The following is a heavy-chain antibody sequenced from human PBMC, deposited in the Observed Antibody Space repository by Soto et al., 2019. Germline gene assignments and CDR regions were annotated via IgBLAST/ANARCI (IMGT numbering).Heavy chain of an antibody. D-gene: IGHD6-13*01. Sequence: ASVKVSCKASGYTFTGYYMHWVRQAPGQGLEWMGWINPNSGGTNYAQKFQGWVTMTRDTSISTAYMELSRLRSDDTAVYCCARDPTIAAAGSSYYYYYYGMDVWGQGTTVTVSS. V-gene: IGHV1-2*04. CDR2: INPNSGGT. CDR3: ARDPTIAAAGSSYYYYYYGMDV. J-gene: IGHJ6*02. CDR1: GYTFTGYY.